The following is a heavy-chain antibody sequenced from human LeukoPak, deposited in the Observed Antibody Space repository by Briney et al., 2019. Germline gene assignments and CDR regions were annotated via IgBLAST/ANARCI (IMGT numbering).Heavy chain of an antibody. D-gene: IGHD3-9*01. CDR2: IYSGGST. J-gene: IGHJ6*02. Sequence: GGSLKLSCAASGFTVSSNYMSWVRQAPGKGLEWVSVIYSGGSTYYADSVKGRFTISRDNSKNTLYLQMNSLRAEDTAVYYCARDLKAWDTIFYHYGMDVWGQGTTVTVSS. CDR1: GFTVSSNY. CDR3: ARDLKAWDTIFYHYGMDV. V-gene: IGHV3-53*05.